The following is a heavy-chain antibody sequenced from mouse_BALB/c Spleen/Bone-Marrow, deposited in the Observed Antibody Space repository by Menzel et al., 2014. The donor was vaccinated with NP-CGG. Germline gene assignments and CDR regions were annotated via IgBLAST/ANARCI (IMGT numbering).Heavy chain of an antibody. D-gene: IGHD1-1*01. CDR3: TRGGNFITTLVVDFDY. CDR1: GYTFPDYE. J-gene: IGHJ2*01. CDR2: IDPETGGT. Sequence: VQLPQSGAVLVRPGASVTLPFTASGYTFPDYEMHWVKQTPVHGLEWIGAIDPETGGTAYNQKFKGKATLTADKSSSTAYMELRSLTSEDSAVYYCTRGGNFITTLVVDFDYWGQGTTRSGAS. V-gene: IGHV1-15*01.